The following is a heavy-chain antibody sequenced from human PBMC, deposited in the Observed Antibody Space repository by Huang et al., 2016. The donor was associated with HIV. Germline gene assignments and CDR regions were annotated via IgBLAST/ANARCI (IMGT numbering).Heavy chain of an antibody. CDR3: ARDSGYYRYFDY. J-gene: IGHJ4*02. CDR2: INPNTGNP. CDR1: GYTFTDYQ. D-gene: IGHD3-22*01. Sequence: QVQLVQSGSELKKPGASVKVSCKVFGYTFTDYQISWLRQAPGQGLEWMGWINPNTGNPTDAQGFTGRFVVSLDTSVSTAYLQISSLKAEDTAVYFCARDSGYYRYFDYWGQGTLVTVSS. V-gene: IGHV7-4-1*02.